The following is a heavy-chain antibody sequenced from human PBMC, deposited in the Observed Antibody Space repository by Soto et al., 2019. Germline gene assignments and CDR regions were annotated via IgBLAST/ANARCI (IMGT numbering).Heavy chain of an antibody. J-gene: IGHJ5*02. D-gene: IGHD2-21*02. V-gene: IGHV1-3*01. CDR2: INAGNGNT. CDR3: ARGFSGGDADCFDP. Sequence: GASVKVSCKASGYTFTSYAMHWVRQAPGQRLEWMGWINAGNGNTKYSQKFQGRVTITRDTSASTAYMELSSLRSEDTAAYYCARGFSGGDADCFDPWGQGTLVTVSS. CDR1: GYTFTSYA.